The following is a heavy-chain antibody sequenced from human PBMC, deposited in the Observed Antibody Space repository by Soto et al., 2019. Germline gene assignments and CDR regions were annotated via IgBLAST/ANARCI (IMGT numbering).Heavy chain of an antibody. CDR1: GFTVSSNY. Sequence: EVQLVESGGRLIQPGGSLRLSCAASGFTVSSNYMSWVRQAPGKGLEWVSVMYSGGITYDAEAVKGRFTISSDNSKNTLYRQMNSLRAEDTAVYYCATHSSSHPKYYYYGMDVWGQGTTVTVSS. V-gene: IGHV3-53*01. CDR3: ATHSSSHPKYYYYGMDV. J-gene: IGHJ6*02. D-gene: IGHD6-13*01. CDR2: MYSGGIT.